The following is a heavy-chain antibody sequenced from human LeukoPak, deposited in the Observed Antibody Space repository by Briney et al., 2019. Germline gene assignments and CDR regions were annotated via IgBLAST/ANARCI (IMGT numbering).Heavy chain of an antibody. CDR3: AREVIPYCSSTSCSNWFDP. CDR2: ISAYNGNT. J-gene: IGHJ5*02. V-gene: IGHV1-18*01. Sequence: ASVTVSCKASGYTFTSYGISWVRQAPGQGLEWMGWISAYNGNTNYAQKLQGRVTMTTDTSTSTAYMELRSLRSDDTAVYYCAREVIPYCSSTSCSNWFDPWGQGTLVTVSS. CDR1: GYTFTSYG. D-gene: IGHD2-2*01.